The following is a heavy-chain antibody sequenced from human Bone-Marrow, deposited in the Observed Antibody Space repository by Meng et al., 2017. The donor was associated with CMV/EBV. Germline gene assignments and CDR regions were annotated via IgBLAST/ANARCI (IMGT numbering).Heavy chain of an antibody. Sequence: SETLSLTCTVSGGSISSSRYYWGWIRQPPGKGLELIGSIHYRGSTYCNPSLKSRVTISVDTSKDQFSLKLSSVTAADAAVYFCARSSDITGSLDYWGQGTRVTVSS. CDR1: GGSISSSRYY. V-gene: IGHV4-39*07. CDR3: ARSSDITGSLDY. CDR2: IHYRGST. J-gene: IGHJ4*02. D-gene: IGHD3-10*01.